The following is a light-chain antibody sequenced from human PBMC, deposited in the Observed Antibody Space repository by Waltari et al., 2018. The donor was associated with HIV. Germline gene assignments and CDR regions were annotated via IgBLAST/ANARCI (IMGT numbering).Light chain of an antibody. V-gene: IGLV1-47*01. J-gene: IGLJ2*01. CDR1: TSNIGSNY. CDR3: VTWDDSLRGVV. Sequence: SVVTQPPSASGTPGQRVTISCSGNTSNIGSNYVFWSQYLPGTAPKLLIHRNDQRPSGVPDRFSGSTAGTSASLAISGLRSEDEADYYCVTWDDSLRGVVFGGGTKVAVL. CDR2: RND.